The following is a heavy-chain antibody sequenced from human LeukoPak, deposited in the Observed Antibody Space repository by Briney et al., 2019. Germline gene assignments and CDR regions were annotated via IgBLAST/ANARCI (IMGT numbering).Heavy chain of an antibody. CDR2: LSDDGGST. D-gene: IGHD3/OR15-3a*01. Sequence: GGSLRLSCAASGFTFNRYAMSWFRQAPGKGLEWVSGLSDDGGSTYYADSVKGRFAISRDNSKNTLYLQMNSLRAEDTAVYYCAGKSPGWTLAFDYCGEGALVTVSS. CDR1: GFTFNRYA. CDR3: AGKSPGWTLAFDY. V-gene: IGHV3-23*01. J-gene: IGHJ4*02.